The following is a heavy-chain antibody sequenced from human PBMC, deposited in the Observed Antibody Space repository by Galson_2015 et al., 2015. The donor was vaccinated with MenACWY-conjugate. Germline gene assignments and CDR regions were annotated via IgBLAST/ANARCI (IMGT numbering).Heavy chain of an antibody. CDR1: SGYG. V-gene: IGHV3-30*02. J-gene: IGHJ4*02. Sequence: SLRLSCAAFSGYGMHWVRQAPGEGLEWVALIRYDGIQKNYSESVKGRFTISSDNSKNTLNLQMNSLRAEDTAVYYCAKIGGDFRSAYRPQWGQGTLVTVSS. CDR2: IRYDGIQK. D-gene: IGHD3-3*01. CDR3: AKIGGDFRSAYRPQ.